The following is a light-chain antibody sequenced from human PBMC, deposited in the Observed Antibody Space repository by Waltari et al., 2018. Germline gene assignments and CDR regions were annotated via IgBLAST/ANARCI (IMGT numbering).Light chain of an antibody. CDR3: ALYMGSGIWV. J-gene: IGLJ3*02. CDR1: SGSLSTTSY. V-gene: IGLV8-61*01. Sequence: QTVGTQEPSLSVSPGGTVTLTCALSSGSLSTTSYATWYQQTPGQAPRTPVYQPTPGQAPHIPVIQANPRSAGVLDRFSASILGNTTALTITGAQSDDESDYNCALYMGSGIWVFGGGTRLTVL. CDR2: QPTPGQAPHIPVIQAN.